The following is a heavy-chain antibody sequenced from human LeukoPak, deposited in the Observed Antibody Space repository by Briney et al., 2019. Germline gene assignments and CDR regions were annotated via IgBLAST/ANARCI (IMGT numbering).Heavy chain of an antibody. CDR3: ARASYYYDTSGLGAFDI. Sequence: QSGGSLRLSCAASGFTFDDHAMYWVRQAPGKGLEWVSGINWDGSRIGYADAVKGRFTISRDSAKNSLYLQMNSLRTEDTALYYCARASYYYDTSGLGAFDIWGQGTLATVSS. CDR1: GFTFDDHA. D-gene: IGHD3-22*01. J-gene: IGHJ3*02. CDR2: INWDGSRI. V-gene: IGHV3-9*01.